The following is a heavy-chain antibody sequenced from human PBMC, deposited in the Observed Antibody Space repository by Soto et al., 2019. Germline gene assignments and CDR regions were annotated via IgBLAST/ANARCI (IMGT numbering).Heavy chain of an antibody. CDR1: GWTFSSIA. J-gene: IGHJ6*03. CDR3: AREGYSNYGPYYYYYMDV. CDR2: IGGASGST. Sequence: GGSRRLSCAASGWTFSSIAMSWVRQAPGKGLEWVSVIGGASGSTYYADSVEGRFTISRDHSKNSLYLQMNSLRAEDTAVYYCAREGYSNYGPYYYYYMDVWGKGTTVTVSS. D-gene: IGHD4-4*01. V-gene: IGHV3-23*01.